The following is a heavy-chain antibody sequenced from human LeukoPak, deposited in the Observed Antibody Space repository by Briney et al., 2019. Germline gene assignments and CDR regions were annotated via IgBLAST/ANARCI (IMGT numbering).Heavy chain of an antibody. Sequence: ASVKVSCKASGYTFTSYGISWVRQAPGQGLEWMGWISAYNGNTNYAQKLQGRVTMTTDTSTSTAYMELRSLRSDDTAVYYCARDGQYSSGSIITYYYYYGMDVWGQGTTVTVSS. CDR1: GYTFTSYG. CDR3: ARDGQYSSGSIITYYYYYGMDV. J-gene: IGHJ6*02. CDR2: ISAYNGNT. V-gene: IGHV1-18*01. D-gene: IGHD6-25*01.